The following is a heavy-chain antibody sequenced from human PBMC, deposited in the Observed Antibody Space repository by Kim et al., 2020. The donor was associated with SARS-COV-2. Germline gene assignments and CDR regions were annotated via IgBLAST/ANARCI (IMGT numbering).Heavy chain of an antibody. CDR3: ARASRSIPYYFDY. Sequence: SETLSLTCAVSGGSISSSNWWSWVRQPPGKGLEWIGEIYHSGSTNYNPSLKSRVTISVDKSKNQFSLKLSSVTAADTAVYYCARASRSIPYYFDYWGQGTLVTVSS. D-gene: IGHD2-2*01. CDR1: GGSISSSNW. J-gene: IGHJ4*02. V-gene: IGHV4-4*02. CDR2: IYHSGST.